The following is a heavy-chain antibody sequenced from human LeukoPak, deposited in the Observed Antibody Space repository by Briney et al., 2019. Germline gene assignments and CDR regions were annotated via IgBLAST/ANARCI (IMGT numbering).Heavy chain of an antibody. CDR3: ARHHRQWLPPNWFDP. CDR1: GGSISSYY. V-gene: IGHV4-39*01. D-gene: IGHD6-19*01. J-gene: IGHJ5*02. CDR2: IYYSGNT. Sequence: SETLSLTCTVSGGSISSYYWSWIRQPPGKGLEWIGSIYYSGNTYYNPSLKSRVTIFVDTSKNQFSLKLSSVTAADTAVYYCARHHRQWLPPNWFDPWGQGTLVTVSS.